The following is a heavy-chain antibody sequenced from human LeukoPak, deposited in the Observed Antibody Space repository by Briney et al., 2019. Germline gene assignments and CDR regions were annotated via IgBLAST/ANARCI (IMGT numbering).Heavy chain of an antibody. CDR3: AKGGYTYAYGS. V-gene: IGHV3-23*01. CDR1: GFTFSSYA. D-gene: IGHD5-18*01. J-gene: IGHJ5*02. CDR2: INGVGDDT. Sequence: GGSLRLSCAASGFTFSSYAMSWVRQTPRKGLECVSAINGVGDDTFYSDSAKGRFTMSRDNSKNTLYLQMNSLRVDDTAIYYCAKGGYTYAYGSWGQGTLVTVSS.